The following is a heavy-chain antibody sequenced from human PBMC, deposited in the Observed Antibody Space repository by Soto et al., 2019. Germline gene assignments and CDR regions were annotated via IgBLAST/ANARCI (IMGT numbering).Heavy chain of an antibody. Sequence: SETLSLTCTVSGDSISSSNYYWGWIRQPPGKGLEWIANIYYSGITYCNPSLKSRVAISVDTSKNQFSLKLSSVSAADTAIYYCARSSSGYYKWFDPWGQGTLVTVSS. CDR3: ARSSSGYYKWFDP. CDR1: GDSISSSNYY. D-gene: IGHD3-22*01. J-gene: IGHJ5*02. CDR2: IYYSGIT. V-gene: IGHV4-39*01.